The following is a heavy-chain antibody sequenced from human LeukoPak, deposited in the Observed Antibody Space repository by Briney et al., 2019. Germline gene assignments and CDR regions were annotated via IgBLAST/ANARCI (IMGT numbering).Heavy chain of an antibody. J-gene: IGHJ6*03. CDR2: IYYSGST. D-gene: IGHD3-10*01. CDR1: GGSISTYY. CDR3: ARDSFAGGYYYYLDV. V-gene: IGHV4-59*12. Sequence: KPSETLSLTCTVSGGSISTYYWNWIRQPPGKGLEWIGYIYYSGSTKYNPSLKSRVIISVDTSKNQFTLKLNSVTAADTAVYYCARDSFAGGYYYYLDVWGKGTTVTVSS.